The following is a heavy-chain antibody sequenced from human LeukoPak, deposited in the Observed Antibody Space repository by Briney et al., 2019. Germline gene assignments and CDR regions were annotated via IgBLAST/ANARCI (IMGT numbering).Heavy chain of an antibody. CDR3: ARDLLSPGVTTGVDAFEI. V-gene: IGHV1-69*13. Sequence: SVKVSCKASGGTFSSYAISWVRQAPGQGLEWMGGIIPIFGTANYAQKFQGRVTITADESTSTAYMELSSLRSEDTAVYYCARDLLSPGVTTGVDAFEIWGQGTIVTVSS. D-gene: IGHD4-17*01. J-gene: IGHJ3*02. CDR1: GGTFSSYA. CDR2: IIPIFGTA.